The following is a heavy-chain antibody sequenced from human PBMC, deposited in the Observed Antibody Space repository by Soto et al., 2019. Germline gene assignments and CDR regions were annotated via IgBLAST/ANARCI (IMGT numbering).Heavy chain of an antibody. Sequence: QVQLMQSGAEVEKAGASVKLSCKASGYTIPSYYIHWLRQAPGQGLDWRGMINPSTSVTTYAQEFQGRLTLTKNSYTRTSTNNFDINLSSLGSDDTAVYYWVRRYFGEYDYFDYWGQGTLVTISS. CDR1: GYTIPSYY. D-gene: IGHD4-17*01. J-gene: IGHJ4*02. CDR3: VRRYFGEYDYFDY. V-gene: IGHV1-46*01. CDR2: INPSTSVT.